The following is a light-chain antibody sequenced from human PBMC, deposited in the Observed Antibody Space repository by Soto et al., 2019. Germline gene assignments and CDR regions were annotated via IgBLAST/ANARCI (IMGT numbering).Light chain of an antibody. Sequence: EIVLTQSPGTLSLSPGERATLSCRVSQSVSSSYLAWYQQKHGQAPRLXIYGASSRETGILDRFSGSGSGTEFTLTISRLEPEDFAVYYCQQYGSLPRTFGQGTRLEIK. CDR1: QSVSSSY. V-gene: IGKV3-20*01. J-gene: IGKJ5*01. CDR3: QQYGSLPRT. CDR2: GAS.